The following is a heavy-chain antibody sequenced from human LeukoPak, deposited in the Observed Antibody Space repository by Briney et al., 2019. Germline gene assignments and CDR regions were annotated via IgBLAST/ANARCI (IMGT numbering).Heavy chain of an antibody. CDR2: IYSSGSA. D-gene: IGHD3-3*01. CDR3: ARHTCGFWSGCYYFDY. J-gene: IGHJ4*02. V-gene: IGHV4-59*08. CDR1: GDSINNYY. Sequence: PSETLSLTCTVSGDSINNYYWTWIRQPPGKGLEWIGYIYSSGSAIYNPSLRSRVTISLDTSRKQFSLKLSSVTAADTAVYYCARHTCGFWSGCYYFDYWGQGTLVTVSS.